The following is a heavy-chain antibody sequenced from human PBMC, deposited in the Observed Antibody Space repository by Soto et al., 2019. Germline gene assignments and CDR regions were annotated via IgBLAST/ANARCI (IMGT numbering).Heavy chain of an antibody. CDR1: GFTFSDYV. J-gene: IGHJ4*02. V-gene: IGHV3-30*03. Sequence: QVQLVESGGGVVQPGRSLRLSCAASGFTFSDYVMHWVRQLPGKGLEWVAVISHDGRIKYYADSVQGRFTISRDNSNNMLDLQMASLKTDDTALFYCARMLEVASAALLDYWGQGRLGTVS. CDR3: ARMLEVASAALLDY. D-gene: IGHD2-2*01. CDR2: ISHDGRIK.